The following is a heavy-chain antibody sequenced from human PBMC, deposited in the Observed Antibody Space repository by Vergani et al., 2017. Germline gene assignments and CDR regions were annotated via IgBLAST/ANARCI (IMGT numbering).Heavy chain of an antibody. Sequence: EVRLVESGGGLVKPGGSLRLSCQVSGFDFSQAWMNWVRQSPGKGLEYIGLSKPKTEGGTTHYNAAMKGRVTISRDNSKNTLYLQMNSLRAEDTAVYYCAKAHIVGATRYFDYWGQGTLVTVSS. CDR2: SKPKTEGGTT. CDR1: GFDFSQAW. V-gene: IGHV3-15*01. CDR3: AKAHIVGATRYFDY. J-gene: IGHJ4*02. D-gene: IGHD1-26*01.